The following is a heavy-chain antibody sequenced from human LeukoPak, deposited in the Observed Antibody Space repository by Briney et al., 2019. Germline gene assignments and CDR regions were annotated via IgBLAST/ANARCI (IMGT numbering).Heavy chain of an antibody. V-gene: IGHV4-34*01. CDR2: INHSGST. D-gene: IGHD2-15*01. Sequence: SETLSLTCAVYGGSFSGYYWSWIRQPPGRGLEGSGEINHSGSTNYNPSLKSRVTISVDTSKNQFSLKLSSVTAADTAVYYCARDSRYCSGGSCYLGLYGMDVWGQGTTVTVSS. J-gene: IGHJ6*02. CDR3: ARDSRYCSGGSCYLGLYGMDV. CDR1: GGSFSGYY.